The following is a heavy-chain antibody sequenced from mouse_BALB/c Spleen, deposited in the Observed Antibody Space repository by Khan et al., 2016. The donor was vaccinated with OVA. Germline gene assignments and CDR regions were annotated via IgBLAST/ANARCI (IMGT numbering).Heavy chain of an antibody. CDR3: ARRGLRWDFDY. CDR2: INPSTGYT. J-gene: IGHJ2*01. D-gene: IGHD1-1*01. Sequence: QVQLQQSGAEPAKPGASVKMSCKASGYTFINYWILWVKQRPGQGLEWIGYINPSTGYTEYNQNFKDKATLTADKSYSTAYMQLSSLTSEDSAVYYCARRGLRWDFDYWGQGTTLTVSS. V-gene: IGHV1-7*01. CDR1: GYTFINYW.